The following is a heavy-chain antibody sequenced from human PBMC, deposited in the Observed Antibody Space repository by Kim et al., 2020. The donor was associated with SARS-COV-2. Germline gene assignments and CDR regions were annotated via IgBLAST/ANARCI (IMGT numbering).Heavy chain of an antibody. Sequence: TYYADSGKGRFTISRDNSKNTLYLQMNSLRAEDTAVYYCARWANFYVFDYWGQGTLVTVSS. D-gene: IGHD3-16*01. V-gene: IGHV3-66*01. CDR3: ARWANFYVFDY. J-gene: IGHJ4*02. CDR2: T.